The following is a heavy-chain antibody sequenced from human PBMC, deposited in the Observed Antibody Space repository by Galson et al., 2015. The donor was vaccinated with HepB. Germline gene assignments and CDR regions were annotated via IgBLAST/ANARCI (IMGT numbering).Heavy chain of an antibody. CDR3: ARGDKWLAPRAFDI. CDR1: GGSISSYY. D-gene: IGHD6-19*01. Sequence: SETLSLTCTVSGGSISSYYWSWIRQPPGKGLEWIGYIYYSGSTNYNPSLKSRVTISVDTSKNQFSLKLSSVTAADTAVYYCARGDKWLAPRAFDIWGQGTMVTVSS. CDR2: IYYSGST. J-gene: IGHJ3*02. V-gene: IGHV4-59*01.